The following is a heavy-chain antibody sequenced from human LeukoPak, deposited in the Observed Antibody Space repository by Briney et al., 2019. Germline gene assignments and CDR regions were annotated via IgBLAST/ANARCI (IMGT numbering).Heavy chain of an antibody. CDR2: IYYSGST. V-gene: IGHV4-30-4*01. Sequence: SQTLSLTCTVSGGSISSGDYYWSWIRQPPGKGLEWIGYIYYSGSTYYNPSLKSRVTISVDTSKNQFSLKLSSVTAADTAVYYCARHLGYCSGGSCYPEGNWFDPWGQGTLVTVSS. CDR1: GGSISSGDYY. J-gene: IGHJ5*02. CDR3: ARHLGYCSGGSCYPEGNWFDP. D-gene: IGHD2-15*01.